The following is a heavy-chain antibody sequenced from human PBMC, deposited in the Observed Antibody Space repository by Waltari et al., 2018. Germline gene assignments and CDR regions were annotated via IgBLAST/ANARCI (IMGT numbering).Heavy chain of an antibody. V-gene: IGHV4-61*02. CDR3: ARDGGSGSYYIDY. J-gene: IGHJ4*02. D-gene: IGHD3-10*01. CDR2: ISTMVST. Sequence: QVQLQESGPGLVKPSQTLSLTCTVSGGSISSGRYYWSWSRQPAGKGPEWSGRISTMVSTSYNPSLKSRVTISVDTSKNQFSLKLSSVTAADTAVYYCARDGGSGSYYIDYWGQGTLVTVSS. CDR1: GGSISSGRYY.